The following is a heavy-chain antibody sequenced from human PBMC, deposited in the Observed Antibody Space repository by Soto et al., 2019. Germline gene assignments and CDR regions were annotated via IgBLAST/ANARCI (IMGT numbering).Heavy chain of an antibody. CDR2: INTNTGNP. J-gene: IGHJ6*02. V-gene: IGHV7-4-1*01. CDR1: GYTFTSYA. D-gene: IGHD3-9*01. CDR3: ARDVPWFHYYGMDV. Sequence: DASVKVSCKASGYTFTSYAMNWVRQAPGQGLEWMGWINTNTGNPTYAQGFTGRFVFSLDTSVSTAYLQICSLKAEDTAVYYCARDVPWFHYYGMDVWGQGTTVTVSS.